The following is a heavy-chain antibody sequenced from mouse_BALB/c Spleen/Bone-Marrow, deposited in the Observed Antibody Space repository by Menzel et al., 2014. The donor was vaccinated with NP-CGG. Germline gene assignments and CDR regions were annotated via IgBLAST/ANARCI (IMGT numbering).Heavy chain of an antibody. Sequence: EVQLQESGPELVKPGASVKISCKTSGYTFTEYTMHWVKQSHGKSLEWIGGINPNSGGTSYNQKFKGKATLTVDKSSSTAYMELRSLTSEDSAVYYCARPIYYDFFYWYFDVWGAGTTVTVSS. CDR1: GYTFTEYT. D-gene: IGHD2-4*01. J-gene: IGHJ1*01. CDR2: INPNSGGT. V-gene: IGHV1-18*01. CDR3: ARPIYYDFFYWYFDV.